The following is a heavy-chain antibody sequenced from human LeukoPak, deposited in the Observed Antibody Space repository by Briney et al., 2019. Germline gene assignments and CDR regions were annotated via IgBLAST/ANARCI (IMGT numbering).Heavy chain of an antibody. CDR1: GGTFSSYA. V-gene: IGHV1-69*05. CDR2: IIPIFGTA. D-gene: IGHD3-22*01. J-gene: IGHJ3*02. Sequence: SVKVSCKASGGTFSSYAISWVRQAPGQGLEWMGGIIPIFGTANYAQKFQGRVTITTDESTSTAYMELSSLRSEDTAVYYCARGRYYDSSGYYHDAFDIWGQGQWSPSLQ. CDR3: ARGRYYDSSGYYHDAFDI.